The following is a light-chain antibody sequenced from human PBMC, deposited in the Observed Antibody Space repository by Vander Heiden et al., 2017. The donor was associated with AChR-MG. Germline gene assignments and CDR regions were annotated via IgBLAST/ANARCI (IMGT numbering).Light chain of an antibody. J-gene: IGKJ3*01. Sequence: DIQMTQSPSSVSASVGDRVTITCRASQGIGNWLAWYQRKPGKAPNLLIYSASSLRSGVPSRFSGSGSGTDFTLVISNLQPEDFATYYCQQADSFPLTFGHGTKVEIK. CDR1: QGIGNW. V-gene: IGKV1-12*01. CDR2: SAS. CDR3: QQADSFPLT.